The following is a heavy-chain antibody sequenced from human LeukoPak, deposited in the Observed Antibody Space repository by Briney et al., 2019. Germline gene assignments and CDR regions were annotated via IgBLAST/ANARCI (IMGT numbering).Heavy chain of an antibody. V-gene: IGHV5-51*01. Sequence: GESLKISCQGSGYKFTSYWIGWVRQMPGKGLEWMGIIYPGDSDIRYSPPFQGQVTISADKSMSTAYLQWRSLKASDTAMYYCARQGTTSWYGDWGQGTLVTVSS. CDR2: IYPGDSDI. CDR1: GYKFTSYW. J-gene: IGHJ4*02. D-gene: IGHD6-13*01. CDR3: ARQGTTSWYGD.